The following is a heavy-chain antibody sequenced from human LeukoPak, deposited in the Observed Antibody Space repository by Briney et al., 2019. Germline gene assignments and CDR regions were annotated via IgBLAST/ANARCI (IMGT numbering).Heavy chain of an antibody. Sequence: WRSLSFTCAASGFTFSSYGLHWVRQAPGKGLEWVAVMWYDGSNKYYADSVKGRFTISRDNSKNTLYLQMNSLRAEDTAVYYCARDPCGGDGYFFDYWGQGTLVTVSS. CDR3: ARDPCGGDGYFFDY. CDR1: GFTFSSYG. D-gene: IGHD2-21*01. J-gene: IGHJ4*02. V-gene: IGHV3-33*01. CDR2: MWYDGSNK.